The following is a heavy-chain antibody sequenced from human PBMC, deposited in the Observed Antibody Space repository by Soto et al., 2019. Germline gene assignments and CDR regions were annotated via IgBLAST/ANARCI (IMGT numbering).Heavy chain of an antibody. J-gene: IGHJ4*02. CDR2: ITTDKGKT. V-gene: IGHV1-18*01. CDR1: GYTFTNYG. CDR3: ATPSPAFDY. Sequence: QVQLVQSGPEVKKPGASVKVSCKTSGYTFTNYGISWVRQAPGQGLEWMGWITTDKGKTTYAQKFQGRVTMTTDTSTSTAYMELRSLRSDDTAMYYCATPSPAFDYCGPGTLVTVSS.